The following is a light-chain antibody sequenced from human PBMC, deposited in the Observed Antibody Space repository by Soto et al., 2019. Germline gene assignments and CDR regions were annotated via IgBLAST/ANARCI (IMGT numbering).Light chain of an antibody. CDR2: WAS. CDR3: QQYYGDPRT. V-gene: IGKV4-1*01. Sequence: DIVMTQSPDSLAVSLGERATINCKSSQNVLYSSNNKNYIAWYQQKPGQPPKLLIYWASTRESGVPDRFSGSESGTDFTLTISSLQAEDVAIYYCQQYYGDPRTFGQGTKVEI. J-gene: IGKJ1*01. CDR1: QNVLYSSNNKNY.